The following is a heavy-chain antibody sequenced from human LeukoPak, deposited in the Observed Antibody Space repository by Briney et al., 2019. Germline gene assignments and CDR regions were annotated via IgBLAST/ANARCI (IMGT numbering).Heavy chain of an antibody. V-gene: IGHV1-18*01. D-gene: IGHD3-3*01. Sequence: ASVKVSCEASGYTFTSYGISWVRQAPGQGLEWMGWISAYNGNTNYAQKLQGRVTMTTDTSTSTAYMELRSLRSDDTAVYYCARTLFWSGSPYYYMDVWGKGTTVTVSS. J-gene: IGHJ6*03. CDR2: ISAYNGNT. CDR3: ARTLFWSGSPYYYMDV. CDR1: GYTFTSYG.